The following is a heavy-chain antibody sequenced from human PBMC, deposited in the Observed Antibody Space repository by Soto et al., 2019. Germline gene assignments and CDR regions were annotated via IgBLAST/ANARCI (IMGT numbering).Heavy chain of an antibody. CDR1: GGSISSGGYS. CDR3: ARLPTRATVTAIDY. CDR2: IYHSGST. Sequence: PSETLSLTCAVSGGSISSGGYSWSWIRQPPGKGLEWIGYIYHSGSTYYNPSLKSRVTISVDRSKNQFSLKLSSVTAADTAVYYCARLPTRATVTAIDYWGQGTLVTVSS. V-gene: IGHV4-30-2*01. J-gene: IGHJ4*02. D-gene: IGHD4-17*01.